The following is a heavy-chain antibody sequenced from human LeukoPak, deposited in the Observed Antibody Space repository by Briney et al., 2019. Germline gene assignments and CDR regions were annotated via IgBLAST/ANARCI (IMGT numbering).Heavy chain of an antibody. V-gene: IGHV4-34*01. CDR1: GGSFSGYY. CDR3: ASREYYYDISGHTSGNWFDP. J-gene: IGHJ5*02. CDR2: INHSGST. D-gene: IGHD3-22*01. Sequence: SETLSLTXAVYGGSFSGYYWSWIRQPPGKGLEWIGEINHSGSTNYNPSLKSRVTISVDTSRNQFSLKLSSVTAADTAVYYCASREYYYDISGHTSGNWFDPWGQGTLVTVSS.